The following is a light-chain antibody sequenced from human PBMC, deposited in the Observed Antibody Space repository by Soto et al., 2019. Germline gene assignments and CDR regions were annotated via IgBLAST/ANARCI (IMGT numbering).Light chain of an antibody. CDR2: GVN. CDR3: SSYTSSITYV. CDR1: SSDIGDYNY. V-gene: IGLV2-14*01. J-gene: IGLJ1*01. Sequence: SVLTQPSSVSGSPGQSITLSCTGTSSDIGDYNYVSWYQQRPEKAPELMIYGVNNRPPGVSNRFSGSKSGNTASLTISGLQAEDEADYYCSSYTSSITYVFGTGTKVTVL.